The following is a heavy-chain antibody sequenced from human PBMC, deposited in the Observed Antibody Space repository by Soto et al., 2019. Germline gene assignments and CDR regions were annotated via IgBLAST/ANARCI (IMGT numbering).Heavy chain of an antibody. CDR3: ASDSGGPY. V-gene: IGHV3-21*01. D-gene: IGHD6-19*01. CDR2: ISGNSNYI. J-gene: IGHJ4*02. CDR1: GFIFSHYT. Sequence: GGSLRLSCAASGFIFSHYTMNWVRQSPGKGLEWVAAISGNSNYIYYSDSVKGRFTVSRDNAKNSLYLQMNSLTVEDTAEYFCASDSGGPYWSQGTLVTVSS.